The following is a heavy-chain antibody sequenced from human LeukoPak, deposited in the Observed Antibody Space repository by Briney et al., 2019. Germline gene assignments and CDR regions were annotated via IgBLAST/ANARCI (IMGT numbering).Heavy chain of an antibody. Sequence: ASVKVFCKASGYTFTSYGISWVRQAPGQGLEWMGWISAYNGNTNYAQKLQGRVTMTTDTSTSTAYMDLRGLRSDDTAVYYCARDPTIAVAGPGYWGQGTLVTVSS. D-gene: IGHD6-19*01. J-gene: IGHJ4*02. V-gene: IGHV1-18*01. CDR1: GYTFTSYG. CDR3: ARDPTIAVAGPGY. CDR2: ISAYNGNT.